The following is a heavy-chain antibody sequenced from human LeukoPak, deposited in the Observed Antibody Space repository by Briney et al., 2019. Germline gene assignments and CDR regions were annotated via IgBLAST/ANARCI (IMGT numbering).Heavy chain of an antibody. CDR3: AREERRLYGNPDH. J-gene: IGHJ4*02. CDR2: IDKSGTNI. D-gene: IGHD2/OR15-2a*01. Sequence: GGSLRLSCAAPGFIFSDHYMGWIRQAPGKGLEWVSYIDKSGTNIDYADSVKGRFTVSRDNTRNSLFLQMNSLSAEDTAVYFCAREERRLYGNPDHWGQGTLVTVSS. V-gene: IGHV3-11*01. CDR1: GFIFSDHY.